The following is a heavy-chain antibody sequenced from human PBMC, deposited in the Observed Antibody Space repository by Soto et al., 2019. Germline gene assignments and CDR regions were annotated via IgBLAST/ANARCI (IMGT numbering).Heavy chain of an antibody. V-gene: IGHV3-21*01. CDR1: GFTFSSYS. CDR3: ARDSSCSGGSCYIYYYYYYGMDV. J-gene: IGHJ6*02. Sequence: EVQLVESGGGLVKPGGSLRLSCAASGFTFSSYSMNWVRQAPGKGLEWVSSISSSSSYIYYADSVKGRFTISRDNAKNSQYLQMNSLGAEDTAVYYCARDSSCSGGSCYIYYYYYYGMDVWGQGTTVTVSS. D-gene: IGHD2-15*01. CDR2: ISSSSSYI.